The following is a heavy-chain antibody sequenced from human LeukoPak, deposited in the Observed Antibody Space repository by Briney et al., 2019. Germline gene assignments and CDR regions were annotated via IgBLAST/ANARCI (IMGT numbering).Heavy chain of an antibody. D-gene: IGHD3-10*01. V-gene: IGHV1-69*01. CDR3: ARGWMDYGAGSYSGDY. Sequence: GSSVKVSCKASGGTFSSYAISWVRQAPGRGLEWMGGIIPIFGTANYAQKFQGRVTITADESTSTAYMELSSLRSEDTAVYYCARGWMDYGAGSYSGDYWGQGTLVTVSS. J-gene: IGHJ4*02. CDR2: IIPIFGTA. CDR1: GGTFSSYA.